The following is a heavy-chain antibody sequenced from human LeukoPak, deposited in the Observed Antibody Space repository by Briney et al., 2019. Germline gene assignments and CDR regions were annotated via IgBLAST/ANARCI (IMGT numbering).Heavy chain of an antibody. V-gene: IGHV4-59*08. D-gene: IGHD6-13*01. CDR3: ARYSSSWYARYFDY. CDR1: GGSISSYY. Sequence: PSETLSLTCTVSGGSISSYYWSWIRQPPGKGLEWVGYIYYSGSTNYNPSLMSRVTISVDTSKNQFSLKLSSVTAADTAVYYCARYSSSWYARYFDYWGQGTLVTVSS. CDR2: IYYSGST. J-gene: IGHJ4*02.